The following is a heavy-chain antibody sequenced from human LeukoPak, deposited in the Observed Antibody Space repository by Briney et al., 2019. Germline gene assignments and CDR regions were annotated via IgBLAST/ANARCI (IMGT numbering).Heavy chain of an antibody. CDR3: ARGVVMAASYTFDI. CDR1: GGSFSGYY. D-gene: IGHD2-21*01. Sequence: SETLSLTCAVYGGSFSGYYWSWIRQPPGKGLEWIGEVNHSGSTNYNPSLKSRVTMSVDTSKNQFSLNLSSVTAADTAVYYCARGVVMAASYTFDIWGQGTMVTVSS. CDR2: VNHSGST. V-gene: IGHV4-34*01. J-gene: IGHJ3*02.